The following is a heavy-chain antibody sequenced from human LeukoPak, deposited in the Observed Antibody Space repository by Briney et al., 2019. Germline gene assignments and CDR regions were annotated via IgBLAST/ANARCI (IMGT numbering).Heavy chain of an antibody. CDR3: ATVFDY. Sequence: PGGSLTLSCAVSGFTLSSNWMHWVRKAPGKGLEWVSRMDDEGGGTSYADSVKGRFTISRDNAKNTVYLQMNSLRVEDSAVYYCATVFDYWGQGTLVTVSS. CDR1: GFTLSSNW. CDR2: MDDEGGGT. J-gene: IGHJ4*02. V-gene: IGHV3-74*01.